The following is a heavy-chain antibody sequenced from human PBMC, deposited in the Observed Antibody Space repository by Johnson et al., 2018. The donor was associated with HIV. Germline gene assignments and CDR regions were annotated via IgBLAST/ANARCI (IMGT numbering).Heavy chain of an antibody. Sequence: QMQLVESGGGVVRPGGSLRLSCAASGFTFDDYGMSWIRQAPGKGLEWVSYISSSGSTIYYADSVKGRFTISRDNAKNSLYLQMNSLRAEDTAVYYCARERSGTIAFDIWGQGTMVTVSS. V-gene: IGHV3-11*04. CDR2: ISSSGSTI. D-gene: IGHD1-7*01. CDR1: GFTFDDYG. J-gene: IGHJ3*02. CDR3: ARERSGTIAFDI.